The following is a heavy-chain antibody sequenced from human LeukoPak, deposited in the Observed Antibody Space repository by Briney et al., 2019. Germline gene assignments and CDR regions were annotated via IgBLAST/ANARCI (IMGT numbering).Heavy chain of an antibody. V-gene: IGHV4-34*01. J-gene: IGHJ4*02. CDR1: GGSFGGFY. CDR2: INHSGST. Sequence: SETLSPTCGVYGGSFGGFYWSCIRQPPGKGLEWIGEINHSGSTNYNPSLKSRVTISVDTSKNQFSVKLSSVTAADAAVYYCARGVAAASSENYYFDYWGQGTLVTVSS. D-gene: IGHD6-13*01. CDR3: ARGVAAASSENYYFDY.